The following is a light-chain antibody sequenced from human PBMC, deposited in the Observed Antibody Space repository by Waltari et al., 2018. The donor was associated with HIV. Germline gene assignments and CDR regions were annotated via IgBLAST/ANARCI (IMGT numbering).Light chain of an antibody. CDR2: EVS. V-gene: IGLV2-14*01. J-gene: IGLJ1*01. CDR1: SSDVGGYNY. Sequence: QSALPQPASVSGSPGQSITISCTGTSSDVGGYNYVSWYQQHPGKAPNLMIYEVSNRPSGVSNRFSGSKSGNTASLTISGLQAEDEADYYCSSYTSSSTSHVFGTGTKVTVL. CDR3: SSYTSSSTSHV.